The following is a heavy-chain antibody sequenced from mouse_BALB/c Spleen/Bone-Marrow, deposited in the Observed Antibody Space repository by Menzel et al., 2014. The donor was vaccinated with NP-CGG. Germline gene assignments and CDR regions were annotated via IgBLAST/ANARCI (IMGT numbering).Heavy chain of an antibody. CDR3: ARRGDWDGRAAMDY. CDR2: INSGGVNT. Sequence: EVHLVESGGDLVKPGGSLKLSCAASGFTFSSYGMSWVRQTPDKRLEWVATINSGGVNTYYIDSVKGRFTISRDNAKNTLYLQMSSLKSEDTAMYHCARRGDWDGRAAMDYWGQGTSVTASS. J-gene: IGHJ4*01. D-gene: IGHD4-1*01. CDR1: GFTFSSYG. V-gene: IGHV5-6*01.